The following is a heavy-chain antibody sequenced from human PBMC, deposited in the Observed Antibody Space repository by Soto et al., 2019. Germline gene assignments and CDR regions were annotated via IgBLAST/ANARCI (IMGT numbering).Heavy chain of an antibody. Sequence: QVQLVESGGGVVQPGRSLRLSCAASGFTFSSYGMHWVRQAPGKGLEWVAVISYDGSNKYYADSVKGRFTISRDNSKNTLYLQMNSLRAEDTGVYYCAAGSGQAWFEPWGHGTLVTVSS. V-gene: IGHV3-30*03. CDR3: AAGSGQAWFEP. D-gene: IGHD2-15*01. CDR2: ISYDGSNK. J-gene: IGHJ5*02. CDR1: GFTFSSYG.